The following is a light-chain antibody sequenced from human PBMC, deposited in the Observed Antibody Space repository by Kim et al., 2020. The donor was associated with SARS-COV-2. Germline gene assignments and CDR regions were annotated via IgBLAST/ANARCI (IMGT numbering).Light chain of an antibody. V-gene: IGKV1-39*01. Sequence: ASVGDRVTITCRASQTISNYLNWYQQKPGKAPNLLIFTASSLQSGVPSRFSGSGSGTDFTLTISSLQPEDFATYYCQQSYSTPITFGQGTRLEIK. J-gene: IGKJ5*01. CDR3: QQSYSTPIT. CDR2: TAS. CDR1: QTISNY.